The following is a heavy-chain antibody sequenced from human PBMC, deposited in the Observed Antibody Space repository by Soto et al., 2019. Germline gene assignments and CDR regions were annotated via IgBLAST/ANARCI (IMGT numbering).Heavy chain of an antibody. CDR1: EFTFRSDE. CDR3: ARIRRTFDLYGLHA. Sequence: GGSVHLSLVSWEFTFRSDEMAWVRQPPGKGLEWVSDIGKSGRSVYHADSVKGRFTISRDDARNTVLLQMNSLRVEDTAVYYCARIRRTFDLYGLHAWGQGTTVTVSS. V-gene: IGHV3-48*03. CDR2: IGKSGRSV. J-gene: IGHJ6*02.